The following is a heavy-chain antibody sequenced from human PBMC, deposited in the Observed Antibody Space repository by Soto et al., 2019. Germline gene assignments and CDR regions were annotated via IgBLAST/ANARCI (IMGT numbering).Heavy chain of an antibody. CDR1: GFTFGDYA. Sequence: PGGALRLSSPETGFTFGDYAMSWFRQAPGKGLEWVGFIRSKPYDGTTEYAASAKGRFTISRDDSKSIAYLQMNSLKTEDTAVYYCAKDLFSMVRGASYYSYGMDVWGQGTTVTVSS. D-gene: IGHD3-10*01. CDR3: AKDLFSMVRGASYYSYGMDV. J-gene: IGHJ6*02. CDR2: IRSKPYDGTT. V-gene: IGHV3-49*03.